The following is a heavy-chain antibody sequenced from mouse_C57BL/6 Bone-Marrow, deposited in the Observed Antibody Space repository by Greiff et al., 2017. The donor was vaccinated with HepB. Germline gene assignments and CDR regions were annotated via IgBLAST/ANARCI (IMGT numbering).Heavy chain of an antibody. CDR2: IDPRSGNT. V-gene: IGHV1-81*01. Sequence: VQGVESGAELARPGASVKLSCKASGYTFTSYGISWVKQRTGQGLEWIGEIDPRSGNTYYNEKFKGKATLTADKSSSTAYMELRSLTSEDSAFYFCARAGYYGSSYHYYAMDYWGQGTSVTVSS. J-gene: IGHJ4*01. CDR1: GYTFTSYG. CDR3: ARAGYYGSSYHYYAMDY. D-gene: IGHD1-1*01.